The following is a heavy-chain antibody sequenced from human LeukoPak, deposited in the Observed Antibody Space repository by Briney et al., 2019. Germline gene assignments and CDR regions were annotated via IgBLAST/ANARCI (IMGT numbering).Heavy chain of an antibody. J-gene: IGHJ6*03. D-gene: IGHD3-10*01. CDR2: IYYSGYT. V-gene: IGHV4-59*01. CDR1: NGSISSYY. CDR3: ARTTMVRGTYYMDV. Sequence: PSETLSLTCTVFNGSISSYYWSWIRQPPGKGLEWIGYIYYSGYTNYNPSLKSRVTISVDTSKNQFSLKLSSVTAADTAVYYCARTTMVRGTYYMDVWGKGTTVTISS.